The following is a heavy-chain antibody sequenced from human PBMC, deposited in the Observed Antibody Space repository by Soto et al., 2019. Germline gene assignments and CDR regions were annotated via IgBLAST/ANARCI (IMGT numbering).Heavy chain of an antibody. CDR2: ISAYNGNT. CDR1: GYSFTSCG. Sequence: XTVKVSGTASGYSFTSCGINWVRQAPGQGLEWMGWISAYNGNTNYAQKLQCRVTMTTDTSTSTAYMELRSLRSDDTAVYYCARIGYYYHSSGYYYVDWFDPWGQATLVTVSS. V-gene: IGHV1-18*04. J-gene: IGHJ5*02. CDR3: ARIGYYYHSSGYYYVDWFDP. D-gene: IGHD3-22*01.